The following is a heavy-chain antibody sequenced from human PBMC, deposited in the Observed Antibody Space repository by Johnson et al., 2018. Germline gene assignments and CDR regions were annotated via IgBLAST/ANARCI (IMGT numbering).Heavy chain of an antibody. V-gene: IGHV3-72*01. Sequence: VQLVQSGGGLVQPGRSLRLSCAASGFTFSDHYMDWVRQAPGKGLEWVGRVRDKSNSYTPEYAASVKGRFTISRDDSTNSLYLQMNSLKTEDTAVDHCVCAAGSPYPSCQKWGQGSLVTVSS. D-gene: IGHD2-15*01. J-gene: IGHJ1*01. CDR2: VRDKSNSYTP. CDR1: GFTFSDHY. CDR3: VCAAGSPYPSCQK.